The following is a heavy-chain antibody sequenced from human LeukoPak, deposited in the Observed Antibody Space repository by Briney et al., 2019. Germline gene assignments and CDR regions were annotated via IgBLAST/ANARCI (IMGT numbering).Heavy chain of an antibody. J-gene: IGHJ4*02. CDR2: IYYSGRT. D-gene: IGHD6-19*01. CDR3: ARQGGWVFDC. CDR1: GGSLSSSSYY. V-gene: IGHV4-39*01. Sequence: PSETLSLTCTVSGGSLSSSSYYWGWLRQPPGKGLEWIGSIYYSGRTYYNPSLKSRVTISVDTSKSQFSLEVSSVTAADTAVYYCARQGGWVFDCWGQGTLVTVSS.